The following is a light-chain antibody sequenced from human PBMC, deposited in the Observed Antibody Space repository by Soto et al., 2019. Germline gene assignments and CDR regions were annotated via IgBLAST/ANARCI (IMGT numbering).Light chain of an antibody. J-gene: IGLJ1*01. V-gene: IGLV2-18*02. Sequence: QSALTQPPSVSWSPGQSVAISCSGSSSDVGSNNRVSWYQQSPGTAPKLLIYDVTNRPSGVPDRFSGSKSGNTASLTISGLQAEDEADYYCSSFTTSNTYVFGTGTKLTVL. CDR1: SSDVGSNNR. CDR3: SSFTTSNTYV. CDR2: DVT.